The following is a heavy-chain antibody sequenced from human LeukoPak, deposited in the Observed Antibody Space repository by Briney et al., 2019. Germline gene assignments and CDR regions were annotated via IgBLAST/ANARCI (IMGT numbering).Heavy chain of an antibody. J-gene: IGHJ4*02. Sequence: PSETLSLTCTVSGGSISSSSYYWDWIRQPPGKGLEWIGAIYYSGSTNYNPSLKSRVTISVDTSKNQFSLKLSSATAADTAVYYCARHRIPAALASAFDYWGQGTLVTVSS. CDR2: IYYSGST. V-gene: IGHV4-39*01. D-gene: IGHD2-2*01. CDR3: ARHRIPAALASAFDY. CDR1: GGSISSSSYY.